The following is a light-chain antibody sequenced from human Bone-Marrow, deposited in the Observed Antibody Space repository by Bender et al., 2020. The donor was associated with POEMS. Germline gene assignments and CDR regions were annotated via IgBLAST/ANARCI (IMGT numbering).Light chain of an antibody. V-gene: IGLV2-23*01. CDR2: EDN. CDR3: CSYADGLKV. CDR1: SNDVGSSYL. Sequence: QSALTQPASVSGSPGQSITISCTRTSNDVGSSYLVSWYHQHPGKAPKVIIYEDNKRPSGVSNRFSGSKSGNTASLTISGLQAEDEADYYCCSYADGLKVFGGGTKVTVL. J-gene: IGLJ3*02.